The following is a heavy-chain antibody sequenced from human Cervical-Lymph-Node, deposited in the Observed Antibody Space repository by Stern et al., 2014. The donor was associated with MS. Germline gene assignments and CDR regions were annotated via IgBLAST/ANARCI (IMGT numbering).Heavy chain of an antibody. CDR2: INPKSGDT. CDR1: GYTFSDYY. D-gene: IGHD6-13*01. CDR3: ACLYSSTWKSYFDY. V-gene: IGHV1-2*02. Sequence: VQLLESGAEVKTPGTSVKVSCKASGYTFSDYYMHWVRQAPGQGLEWMGWINPKSGDTKSVQKFQDRVTMTRDSSITTAYMELRGLRSDDTAIYYCACLYSSTWKSYFDYWGQGTLVTVSS. J-gene: IGHJ4*02.